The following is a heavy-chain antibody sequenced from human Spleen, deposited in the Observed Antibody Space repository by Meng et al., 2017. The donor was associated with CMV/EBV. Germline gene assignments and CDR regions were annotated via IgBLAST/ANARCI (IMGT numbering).Heavy chain of an antibody. D-gene: IGHD4-11*01. Sequence: SETLSLTCTVSGGSVSSGSYYWSWIRQPPGKGLEWMGYMYDSGSTTYNPSLESRVTISVDTSKDQFSLKLTSVTAADTAVYYCARVHIYSNYVGSDYWGQGTLVTVSS. CDR3: ARVHIYSNYVGSDY. J-gene: IGHJ4*02. V-gene: IGHV4-61*01. CDR1: GGSVSSGSYY. CDR2: MYDSGST.